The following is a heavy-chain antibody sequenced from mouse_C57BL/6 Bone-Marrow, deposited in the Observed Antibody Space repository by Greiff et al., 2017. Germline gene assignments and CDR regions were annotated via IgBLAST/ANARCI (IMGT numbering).Heavy chain of an antibody. CDR3: ATGTAC. Sequence: EVQVVESGGGLVKPGGSLKLSCAASGFTFSSYTMPWVRQTPEKRLEWVATISGGGGNTYYPDRVKGRFTISRDNAKNTLYLQMSSLRSEDTSLYYCATGTACWGQGTLVTVSA. CDR2: ISGGGGNT. J-gene: IGHJ3*01. CDR1: GFTFSSYT. D-gene: IGHD4-1*01. V-gene: IGHV5-9*01.